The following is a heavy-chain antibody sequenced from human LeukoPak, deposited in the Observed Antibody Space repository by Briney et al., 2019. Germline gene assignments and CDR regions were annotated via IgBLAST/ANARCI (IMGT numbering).Heavy chain of an antibody. CDR2: IIPIFGTA. CDR3: ASARQQQLVQAAYYYGMDV. Sequence: GSSVKVSYKASGGTFSSYAISWVRQAPGQGLEWMGGIIPIFGTANYAQKFQGRVTITTDESTSTAYMELSSLRSEDTAVYYCASARQQQLVQAAYYYGMDVWGQGTTVTVSS. D-gene: IGHD6-13*01. J-gene: IGHJ6*02. CDR1: GGTFSSYA. V-gene: IGHV1-69*05.